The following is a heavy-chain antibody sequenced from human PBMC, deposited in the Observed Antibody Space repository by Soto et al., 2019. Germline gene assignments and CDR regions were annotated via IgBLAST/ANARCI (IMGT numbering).Heavy chain of an antibody. CDR3: ARGDSSGYWPFDY. D-gene: IGHD3-22*01. V-gene: IGHV1-3*01. Sequence: ASVKVSCKASGYTFTSYAMHWVRQAPGQRLEWMGWINAGNGNTKYSQKFQGRVTITRDTSASTAYMKMSSLRSEDTAVYYCARGDSSGYWPFDYWGQGTLVTVSS. CDR2: INAGNGNT. CDR1: GYTFTSYA. J-gene: IGHJ4*02.